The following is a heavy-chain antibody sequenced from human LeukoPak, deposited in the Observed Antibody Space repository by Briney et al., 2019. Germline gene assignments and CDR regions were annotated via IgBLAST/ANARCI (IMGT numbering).Heavy chain of an antibody. V-gene: IGHV1-2*04. Sequence: ASVTVSFKASGYTFTGYYMHWVRQAPGQGLAWMGWINPNSGGTNYAQKLQGWVTLNRDTSISTAYMELSRLRSDDTAVCYCARDDRCSGGSCYGSAFDIWGQGTMVTVSS. CDR3: ARDDRCSGGSCYGSAFDI. CDR1: GYTFTGYY. CDR2: INPNSGGT. D-gene: IGHD2-15*01. J-gene: IGHJ3*02.